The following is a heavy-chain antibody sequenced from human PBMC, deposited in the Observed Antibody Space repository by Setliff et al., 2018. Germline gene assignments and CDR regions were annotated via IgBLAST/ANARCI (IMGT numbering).Heavy chain of an antibody. J-gene: IGHJ4*02. Sequence: PGGSLRLSCAASGLSFRDHFMDWVRQAPGKGLEWVANITKDGSIKYYLDSVRGRFTISRDTAENSLTLPMNSLRVEDTAVYYCSRDLQGSGDYVVDYWGQGTLVTVSS. CDR3: SRDLQGSGDYVVDY. CDR2: ITKDGSIK. CDR1: GLSFRDHF. V-gene: IGHV3-7*01. D-gene: IGHD4-17*01.